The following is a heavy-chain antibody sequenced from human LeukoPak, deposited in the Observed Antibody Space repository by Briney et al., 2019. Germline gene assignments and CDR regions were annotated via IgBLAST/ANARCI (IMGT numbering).Heavy chain of an antibody. J-gene: IGHJ4*02. D-gene: IGHD3-10*01. V-gene: IGHV3-11*01. CDR1: GFTFSDYY. Sequence: GGSLRLSCAASGFTFSDYYMSWIRRAPGKGLEWVSYISSSGSTIYYADSVKGRFTISRDNAKNSLYLQMNSLRAEDTAVYYCATAGGYGSGSLTLDYWGQGTLVTVSS. CDR2: ISSSGSTI. CDR3: ATAGGYGSGSLTLDY.